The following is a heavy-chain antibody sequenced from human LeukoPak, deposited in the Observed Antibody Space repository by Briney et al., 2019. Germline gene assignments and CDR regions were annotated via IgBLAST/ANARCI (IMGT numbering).Heavy chain of an antibody. D-gene: IGHD6-13*01. J-gene: IGHJ4*02. Sequence: GESLKISCKGSGYSFTSYWIAWVRQMPGKGLEWLGIIYPGNSDTRYSPSFQGQVTISADKSITTPYLQWSSLKASDSGMYYCARRLAATGTGWNDYWGQGTLVTVSS. V-gene: IGHV5-51*01. CDR1: GYSFTSYW. CDR2: IYPGNSDT. CDR3: ARRLAATGTGWNDY.